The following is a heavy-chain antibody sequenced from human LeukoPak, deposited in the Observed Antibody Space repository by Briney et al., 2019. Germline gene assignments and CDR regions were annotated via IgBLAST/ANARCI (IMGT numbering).Heavy chain of an antibody. CDR3: AGGEMATVSPAFDI. J-gene: IGHJ3*02. D-gene: IGHD5-24*01. CDR1: GGSISSYY. V-gene: IGHV4-59*01. Sequence: SETLSLTCTVSGGSISSYYWSWIRQPPGKGLEWIGYIYYSGSTNYNPSLKSRVTILVDTSKNQFSLKLSSVTAADTAVYYCAGGEMATVSPAFDIWGQGTMVTVSS. CDR2: IYYSGST.